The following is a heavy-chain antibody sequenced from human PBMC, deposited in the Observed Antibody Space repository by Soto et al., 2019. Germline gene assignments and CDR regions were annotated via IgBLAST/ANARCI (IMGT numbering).Heavy chain of an antibody. CDR3: ARAGDAGCYCSDS. D-gene: IGHD2-15*01. CDR2: TKPDGSES. V-gene: IGHV3-7*01. CDR1: GFTFNNYW. Sequence: EVQLVESGGGLVQPGGSLRLSCAASGFTFNNYWMNWVRQAPGKGLEWVANTKPDGSESDYADSVKGRFTISRDNAKNTLYLQIESLRVEDTAVHYCARAGDAGCYCSDSWGQGALVTVSS. J-gene: IGHJ5*01.